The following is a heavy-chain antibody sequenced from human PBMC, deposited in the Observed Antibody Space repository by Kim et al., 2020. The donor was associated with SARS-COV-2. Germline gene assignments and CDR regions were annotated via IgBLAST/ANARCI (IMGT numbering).Heavy chain of an antibody. V-gene: IGHV1-18*01. CDR3: ARGGRGDHFYNGMDV. Sequence: ALVKVSCKASGYTFAAYGISWVRQARGQGLQWMGGIGAYNGMSDYGQTFHDRITMTTDISSSTAYLEVRSLRSDDTAIYFCARGGRGDHFYNGMDVWGQGTAVIVSS. D-gene: IGHD2-21*02. CDR1: GYTFAAYG. J-gene: IGHJ6*02. CDR2: IGAYNGMS.